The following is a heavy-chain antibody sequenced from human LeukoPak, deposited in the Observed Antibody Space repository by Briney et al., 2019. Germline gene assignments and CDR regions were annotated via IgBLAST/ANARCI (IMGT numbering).Heavy chain of an antibody. D-gene: IGHD4-23*01. CDR1: GGSISSSSYY. V-gene: IGHV4-39*07. J-gene: IGHJ4*02. Sequence: SETLSLTYTVSGGSISSSSYYWGWIRQPPGKGLEWIGSIYYSGSTYYNPSLKSRVTISVDTSKNQFSLKLSSVTAADTAVYYCAIIDYGGNGPFDYWGQGTLVTVSS. CDR3: AIIDYGGNGPFDY. CDR2: IYYSGST.